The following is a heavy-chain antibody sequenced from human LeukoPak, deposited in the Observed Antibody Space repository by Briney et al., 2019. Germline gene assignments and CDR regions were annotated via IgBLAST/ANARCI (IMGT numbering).Heavy chain of an antibody. J-gene: IGHJ4*02. CDR3: ARYIAVAGKDYFDY. CDR2: IYYSGST. CDR1: GGSISTSNYY. V-gene: IGHV4-39*07. Sequence: SETLSLTCTVSGGSISTSNYYWGWIRQPPGKGLEWIGSIYYSGSTYYNPSLKSRVTISVDTSKNQFSLKLSSVTAADTAVYYCARYIAVAGKDYFDYWGQGTLVTVSS. D-gene: IGHD6-19*01.